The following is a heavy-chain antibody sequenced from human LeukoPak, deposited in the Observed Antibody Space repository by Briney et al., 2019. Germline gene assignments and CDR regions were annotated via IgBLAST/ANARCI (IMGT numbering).Heavy chain of an antibody. D-gene: IGHD3-3*02. Sequence: SETLSLTCSVSGDSISNYYWNWIRQSPGKGLEWIGYILSSGSTHHNPSLASRISLSMDPSKNQFSLKLSSVTAADTAVYYCARRVISEFSIDKGNWLDPWGQGTLFTVSS. CDR1: GDSISNYY. J-gene: IGHJ5*02. CDR2: ILSSGST. V-gene: IGHV4-4*09. CDR3: ARRVISEFSIDKGNWLDP.